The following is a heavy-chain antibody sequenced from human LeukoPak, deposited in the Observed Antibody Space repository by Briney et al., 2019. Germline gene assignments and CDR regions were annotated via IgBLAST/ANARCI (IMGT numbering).Heavy chain of an antibody. J-gene: IGHJ4*02. CDR2: ISAYNGNT. Sequence: ASVKVSCKASGGTFSSYAISWVRQAPGQGLERMGWISAYNGNTNYAQKLQGRVTMTTDTSTSTAYMELRSLRSDDTAVYYCARDQVLKVRVVPAAMGYWGQGTLVTVSS. CDR3: ARDQVLKVRVVPAAMGY. D-gene: IGHD2-2*01. V-gene: IGHV1-18*01. CDR1: GGTFSSYA.